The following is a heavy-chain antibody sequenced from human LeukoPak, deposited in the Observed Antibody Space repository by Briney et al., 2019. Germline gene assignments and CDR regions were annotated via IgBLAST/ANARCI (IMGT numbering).Heavy chain of an antibody. Sequence: GASVKVSCKASGYTFTSYGISWVRQAPGQGLEWMGWISAYNGNTNYAQKLQGRVTMTTDTSTSTAYMELRSLRSDDTAVYYCARDGYYDSSGYYYRTFDYWGRGTLVTVSS. V-gene: IGHV1-18*01. D-gene: IGHD3-22*01. J-gene: IGHJ4*02. CDR2: ISAYNGNT. CDR1: GYTFTSYG. CDR3: ARDGYYDSSGYYYRTFDY.